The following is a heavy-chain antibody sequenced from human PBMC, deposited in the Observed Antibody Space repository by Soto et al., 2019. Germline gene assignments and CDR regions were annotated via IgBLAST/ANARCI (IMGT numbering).Heavy chain of an antibody. CDR3: ARDRSGESSSRREFDY. D-gene: IGHD6-13*01. CDR1: GFTFSNYG. Sequence: GGSLRLSCVASGFTFSNYGMHWVRQAPGQGLEWLAVIWYDGTNKYYRGSVKGRFTISRDNSKNTLYLQMNSLKVADTAVYYCARDRSGESSSRREFDYWGLGTQVSVSS. CDR2: IWYDGTNK. V-gene: IGHV3-33*01. J-gene: IGHJ4*02.